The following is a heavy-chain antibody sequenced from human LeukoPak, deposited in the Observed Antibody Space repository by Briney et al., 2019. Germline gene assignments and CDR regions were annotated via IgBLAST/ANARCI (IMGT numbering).Heavy chain of an antibody. CDR1: GGTFSSYA. CDR3: ARGGVVRGVIIPFDY. V-gene: IGHV1-69*04. Sequence: SVKVSCKVSGGTFSSYAISWVRQAPGQGLEWMGRIIPILGIANYAQKFQGRVTITADKSTSTAYMELSSLRSEDTAVYYCARGGVVRGVIIPFDYWGQGTLVTVSS. CDR2: IIPILGIA. D-gene: IGHD3-10*01. J-gene: IGHJ4*02.